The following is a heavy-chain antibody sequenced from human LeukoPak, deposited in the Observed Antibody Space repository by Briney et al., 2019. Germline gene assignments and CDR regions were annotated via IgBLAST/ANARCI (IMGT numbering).Heavy chain of an antibody. V-gene: IGHV4-59*08. CDR3: ARHIPVIWSSGYYYGMDV. CDR1: GGSISNYY. J-gene: IGHJ6*02. D-gene: IGHD3-3*01. Sequence: SETLSLTCTVSGGSISNYYWSWIRQPPGKGLEWIGYISYSGSTNYNPSLRSRVAISEDTSRNQFSLRLNSVTAADTAVYYCARHIPVIWSSGYYYGMDVWGQGNTVTVSS. CDR2: ISYSGST.